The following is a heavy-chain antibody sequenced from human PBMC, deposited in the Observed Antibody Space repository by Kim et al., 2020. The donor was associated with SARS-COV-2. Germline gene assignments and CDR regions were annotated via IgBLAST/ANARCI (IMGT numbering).Heavy chain of an antibody. J-gene: IGHJ5*01. CDR1: GFTFSSYS. V-gene: IGHV3-48*02. CDR3: ARDRTSGWPGVVDS. CDR2: ISSSSSTV. Sequence: GGSLRLSCAASGFTFSSYSMNWVRQAPGMGLEWVSYISSSSSTVYYADSVKGRFTISRDNAKKSVYLQMDSLRDEDMAVYFCARDRTSGWPGVVDSWGQGTQVIVSS. D-gene: IGHD6-19*01.